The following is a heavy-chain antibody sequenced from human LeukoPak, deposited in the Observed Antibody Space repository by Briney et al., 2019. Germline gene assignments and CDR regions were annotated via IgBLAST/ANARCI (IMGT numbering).Heavy chain of an antibody. CDR1: GFKFSTYE. CDR2: ISSSGSTI. CDR3: ASAYYDSGNYPYYFDY. Sequence: SGGSLRLSCAASGFKFSTYEMNWVRQAPGKGLEWVSYISSSGSTIYYADSVRGRFTISRDNAKNLLNLQMNSLRAEDTAVYYCASAYYDSGNYPYYFDYWGQGTLVTVSS. J-gene: IGHJ4*02. D-gene: IGHD3-10*01. V-gene: IGHV3-48*03.